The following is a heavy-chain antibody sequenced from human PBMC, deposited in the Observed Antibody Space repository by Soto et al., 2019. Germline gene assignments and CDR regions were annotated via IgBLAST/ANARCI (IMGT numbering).Heavy chain of an antibody. CDR3: ARGDYHDTSGPFSDAFDV. V-gene: IGHV3-48*04. CDR2: ISSSSSTI. CDR1: GLTFSSYV. Sequence: PGGSLRLSSAASGLTFSSYVMNWVRQNPGKGLEWVSYISSSSSTIYYADSVKGRFTISRDNTKNSLYLQMNSLRAEDTAVYYCARGDYHDTSGPFSDAFDVRGQGTMVTVSS. D-gene: IGHD3-22*01. J-gene: IGHJ3*01.